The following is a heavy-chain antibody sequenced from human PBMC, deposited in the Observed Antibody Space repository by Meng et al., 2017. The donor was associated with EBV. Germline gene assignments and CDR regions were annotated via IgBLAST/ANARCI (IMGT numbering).Heavy chain of an antibody. D-gene: IGHD6-13*01. CDR2: IIPIFGTA. V-gene: IGHV1-69*06. CDR1: GATFGGYA. J-gene: IGHJ4*02. Sequence: VALVQSWAGGKTPWSRSKICAKSSGATFGGYASSWLRQAPGQGLEWMGGIIPIFGTANYAQKFQGRVTITADKSTSTAYMELSSLRSEDTAVYYCARAEIAAAGRLDYWGQGTLVTVSS. CDR3: ARAEIAAAGRLDY.